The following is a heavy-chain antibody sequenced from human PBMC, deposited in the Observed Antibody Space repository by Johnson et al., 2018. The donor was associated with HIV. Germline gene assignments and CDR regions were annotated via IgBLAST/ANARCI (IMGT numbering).Heavy chain of an antibody. CDR1: GFTFDDYG. V-gene: IGHV3-20*04. D-gene: IGHD1-26*01. CDR2: INWNGGSA. Sequence: VQLVESGGGIVRPGGSLRLSCVASGFTFDDYGMSWVRQAPGKGLEWVSGINWNGGSAGHADSLTGRFTISRDNAKNSLYLQMNSLRGEDTAVYYCAREGAWEVRPGAFDIWGQGTMVTVSS. J-gene: IGHJ3*02. CDR3: AREGAWEVRPGAFDI.